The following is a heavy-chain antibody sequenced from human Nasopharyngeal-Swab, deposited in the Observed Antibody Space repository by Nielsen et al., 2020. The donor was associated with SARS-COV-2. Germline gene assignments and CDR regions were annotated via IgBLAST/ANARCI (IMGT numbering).Heavy chain of an antibody. CDR2: IKYTGST. J-gene: IGHJ6*02. Sequence: SETLSLTCTVSGGSIGSSSYYWGWIRQSPGKGLEWIGEIKYTGSTNYNPSLKSRVTMSIDTPKKQFSLKLSSVTAADTAMYFCTRGRYLGVYYYGMDVWGQGTTVTVSS. V-gene: IGHV4-39*07. CDR1: GGSIGSSSYY. D-gene: IGHD1-26*01. CDR3: TRGRYLGVYYYGMDV.